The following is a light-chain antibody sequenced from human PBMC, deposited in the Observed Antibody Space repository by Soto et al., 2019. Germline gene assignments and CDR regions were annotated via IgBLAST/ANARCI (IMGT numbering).Light chain of an antibody. CDR1: QSLSRN. Sequence: IVMTQSPTTLSVSPGERATLSCRASQSLSRNLAWYHQRPGQAPRLIIYGVSISATGVPARFSGSESGTEFTLTISSLQSEDFAVYYCQQYNDWPSSFGQGTKLETK. J-gene: IGKJ2*01. CDR3: QQYNDWPSS. CDR2: GVS. V-gene: IGKV3-15*01.